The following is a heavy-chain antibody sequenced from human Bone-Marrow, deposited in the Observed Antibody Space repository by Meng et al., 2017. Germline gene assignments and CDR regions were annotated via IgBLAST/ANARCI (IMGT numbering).Heavy chain of an antibody. CDR3: AASPGWWRIDS. CDR2: LHHVGTT. J-gene: IGHJ4*02. Sequence: HVRLQGSGPGGVKPSGTLSLACGVSSASVSSGYRGTWGPLPPGKGLEWIGELHHVGTTNYNPSLRSRVTISVDTSKNQFSLRLTSVTAADTAVYYCAASPGWWRIDSWGQGTLVTVSS. D-gene: IGHD6-19*01. V-gene: IGHV4-4*02. CDR1: SASVSSGYR.